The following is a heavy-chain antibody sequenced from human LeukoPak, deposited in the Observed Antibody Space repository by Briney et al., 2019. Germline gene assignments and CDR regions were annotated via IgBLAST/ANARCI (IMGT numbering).Heavy chain of an antibody. J-gene: IGHJ6*03. Sequence: ASVKVSCKASGYTFTSYGISWVRQAPGQGLEWMGWISAYNGNTNYAQKLQGRVTMTTDTSTSTAYMELRSLRSDDTAVYYCARGTDYGDYGGTWFYYYYMDVWGEGTTVTVSS. CDR1: GYTFTSYG. CDR3: ARGTDYGDYGGTWFYYYYMDV. D-gene: IGHD4-17*01. V-gene: IGHV1-18*01. CDR2: ISAYNGNT.